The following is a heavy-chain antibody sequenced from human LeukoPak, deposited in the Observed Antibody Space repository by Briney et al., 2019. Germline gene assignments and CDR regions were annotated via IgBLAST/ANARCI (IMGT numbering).Heavy chain of an antibody. Sequence: GGSLRLSCAASGFTFSSYAMSWVRQAPGKGLEWVSAISGSDGSTYYADSVKGRFTISRDNSKNTLYLQMNSLRAEDTAVYYCAKDSSGWYGFDYWGQGTLVTVSS. CDR1: GFTFSSYA. CDR2: ISGSDGST. V-gene: IGHV3-23*01. D-gene: IGHD6-19*01. J-gene: IGHJ4*02. CDR3: AKDSSGWYGFDY.